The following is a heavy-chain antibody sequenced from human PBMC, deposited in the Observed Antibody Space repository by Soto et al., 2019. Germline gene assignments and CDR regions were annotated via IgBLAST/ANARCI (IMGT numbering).Heavy chain of an antibody. Sequence: QVQLVQSGAEVKQPGSSVKVSCKASGGVFSNYALTWVRQAPGQGPEWVGGLVPVFGTPNYAPKFQGRVTMTAVEFTRMGYLELSTLSSADTGISYGARGSHYLGTGYYFATWGQGTVVIVSS. CDR3: ARGSHYLGTGYYFAT. V-gene: IGHV1-69*19. CDR1: GGVFSNYA. J-gene: IGHJ5*02. CDR2: LVPVFGTP. D-gene: IGHD3-9*01.